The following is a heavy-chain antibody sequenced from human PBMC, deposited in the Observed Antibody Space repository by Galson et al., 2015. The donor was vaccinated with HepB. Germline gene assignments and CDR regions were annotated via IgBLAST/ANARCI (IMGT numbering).Heavy chain of an antibody. CDR2: ISGSGDSK. J-gene: IGHJ4*02. CDR3: AKPISPFLTAAAFDY. Sequence: SLRLSCAASGFTFSDYYMSWIRQAPGKGLEWVSYISGSGDSKYYAESVNGRFTISRDNAKNSVFLQLNNLGAEDTDVYYYAKPISPFLTAAAFDYWGQGALVTVSS. D-gene: IGHD6-13*01. CDR1: GFTFSDYY. V-gene: IGHV3-11*01.